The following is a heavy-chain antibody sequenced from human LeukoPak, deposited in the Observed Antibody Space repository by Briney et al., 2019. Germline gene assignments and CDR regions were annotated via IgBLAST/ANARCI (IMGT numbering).Heavy chain of an antibody. V-gene: IGHV4-4*07. CDR1: GGSISSYY. J-gene: IGHJ6*02. CDR3: ARSQQLDQTGYYYYSAMDV. D-gene: IGHD6-13*01. Sequence: SETLTLTCTVSGGSISSYYWTWIRQPAGKGLKWIGRIYTSGSTNYNPSLKSRVTISLDTSKNQFSLKLSSVTAADTAVYYCARSQQLDQTGYYYYSAMDVWGQPSKLSDSS. CDR2: IYTSGST.